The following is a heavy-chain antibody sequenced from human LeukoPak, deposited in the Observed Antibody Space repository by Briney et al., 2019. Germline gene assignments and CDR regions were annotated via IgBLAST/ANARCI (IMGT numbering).Heavy chain of an antibody. Sequence: SETLSLTCTVSGGSISSGSYYWSWIRQPAGKGLEWIGRIYTSGSTNYNPSLKSRVTISVDTSKNQFSLKLSSVTAADTAVYYCARHLRFLEWLSPGEFDPWGQGTLVTVSS. CDR1: GGSISSGSYY. V-gene: IGHV4-61*02. J-gene: IGHJ5*02. D-gene: IGHD3-3*01. CDR3: ARHLRFLEWLSPGEFDP. CDR2: IYTSGST.